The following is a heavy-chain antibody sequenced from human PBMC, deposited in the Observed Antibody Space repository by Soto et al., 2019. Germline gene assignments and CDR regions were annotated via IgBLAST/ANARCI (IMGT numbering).Heavy chain of an antibody. J-gene: IGHJ3*02. V-gene: IGHV4-39*01. Sequence: SETLSLTCTVSGGSISSSSYYWGWIRQPPGKGLEWIGSIYYSGSTYYNPSLKSRVTISVDTSKNQFSLKLSSVTAADTAVYYCARPRQNIAARPGDAFDIWGQGTMVTVSS. CDR2: IYYSGST. D-gene: IGHD6-6*01. CDR1: GGSISSSSYY. CDR3: ARPRQNIAARPGDAFDI.